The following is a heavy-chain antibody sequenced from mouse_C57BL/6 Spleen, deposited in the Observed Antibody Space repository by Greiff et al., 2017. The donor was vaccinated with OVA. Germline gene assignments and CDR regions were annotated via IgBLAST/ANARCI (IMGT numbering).Heavy chain of an antibody. CDR1: GYTFTDYE. J-gene: IGHJ4*01. V-gene: IGHV1-15*01. CDR3: TRVGQGYYAMDY. Sequence: QVQLQQSGAELVRPGASVTLSCKASGYTFTDYEMHWVKQTPVHGLEWIGAIDPETGGTAYNQKFKGKAILTADKSSSTAYMELRSLTSEVSAVYYCTRVGQGYYAMDYWGQGTSVTVSS. CDR2: IDPETGGT. D-gene: IGHD3-3*01.